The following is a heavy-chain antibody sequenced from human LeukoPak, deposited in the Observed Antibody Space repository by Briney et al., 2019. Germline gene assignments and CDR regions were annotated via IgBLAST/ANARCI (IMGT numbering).Heavy chain of an antibody. D-gene: IGHD3-10*02. CDR1: GVSISGGSNYY. CDR3: ARHGRKSYVSWFDP. CDR2: VYYSGST. Sequence: SETLSLTCAVSGVSISGGSNYYWCWSRQSPGQGLEWIWSVYYSGSTYYNPSLKSRVTMAVDTPKNQFSLKLSSVTAADTAVYYCARHGRKSYVSWFDPWGQGYLVSVSS. J-gene: IGHJ5*02. V-gene: IGHV4-39*01.